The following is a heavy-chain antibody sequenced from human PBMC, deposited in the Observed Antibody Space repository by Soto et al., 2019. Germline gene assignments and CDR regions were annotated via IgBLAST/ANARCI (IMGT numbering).Heavy chain of an antibody. Sequence: PGGSLRLSCAASGFTFSSYAMSWVRQAPGKGLEWVSAISGSGGSTYYADSVKGRFTISRDNSKNTLYLQMNSLRAEDTAVYYCAKDLIVGGGSYYYYGMDVWGQGTTVTVSS. V-gene: IGHV3-23*01. CDR1: GFTFSSYA. CDR3: AKDLIVGGGSYYYYGMDV. J-gene: IGHJ6*02. CDR2: ISGSGGST. D-gene: IGHD1-26*01.